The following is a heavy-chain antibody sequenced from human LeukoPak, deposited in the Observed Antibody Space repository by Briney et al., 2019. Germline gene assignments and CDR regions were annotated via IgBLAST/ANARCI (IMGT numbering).Heavy chain of an antibody. CDR3: ARETGAAGLDFANFHYGMGV. Sequence: EGSLRLSCADSGFTFTIYAMSWVRQAPGKGLEWVSTISGSGSGAYYADSVKGRFTISRDNSKNTLYLQMNSLRAEEKAVYFWARETGAAGLDFANFHYGMGVWGQGTTVTVSS. CDR2: ISGSGSGA. V-gene: IGHV3-23*01. CDR1: GFTFTIYA. D-gene: IGHD6-13*01. J-gene: IGHJ6*02.